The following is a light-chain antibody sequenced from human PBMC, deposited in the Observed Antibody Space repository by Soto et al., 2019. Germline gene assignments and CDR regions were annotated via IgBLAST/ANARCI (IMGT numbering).Light chain of an antibody. CDR3: SSYTSSSLYV. CDR1: SSVVGGYNY. J-gene: IGLJ1*01. Sequence: QSALTQPASVSGSPGQSITISCTGTSSVVGGYNYVSWYQQHPGKAPKLMIYDVSNRPSGVSNRFSGSKSGNTASLTISGLQAEDEADYYCSSYTSSSLYVFGTGTRSPS. CDR2: DVS. V-gene: IGLV2-14*01.